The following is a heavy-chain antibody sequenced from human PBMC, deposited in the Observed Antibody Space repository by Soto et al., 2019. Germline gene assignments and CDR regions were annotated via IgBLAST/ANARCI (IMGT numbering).Heavy chain of an antibody. D-gene: IGHD3-22*01. CDR3: AINYYDSSGFSFYYHMDV. V-gene: IGHV5-51*01. CDR2: IYPGDSDT. Sequence: GESLKISCKGCGYSASNYWVNWVRQMPGRGLEWMGVIYPGDSDTRYSPSFQGQVTISVDKSINTAYLQWSSLTASDTAMYYCAINYYDSSGFSFYYHMDVWGQGTAVTVSS. J-gene: IGHJ6*03. CDR1: GYSASNYW.